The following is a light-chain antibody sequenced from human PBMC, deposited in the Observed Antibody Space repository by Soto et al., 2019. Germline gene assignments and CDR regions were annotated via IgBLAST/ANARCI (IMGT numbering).Light chain of an antibody. CDR1: SSNIGAGYD. CDR3: QSYDSSLSGYV. J-gene: IGLJ1*01. V-gene: IGLV1-40*01. Sequence: QSVLTQPTSVSGAPGQRVTISCTGSSSNIGAGYDVHWYQQLPGTAPKRLIYGNSNRPSGVPDRFSGSKSGTSASLAITGLQAEDEADYYCQSYDSSLSGYVFGTGTKVTVL. CDR2: GNS.